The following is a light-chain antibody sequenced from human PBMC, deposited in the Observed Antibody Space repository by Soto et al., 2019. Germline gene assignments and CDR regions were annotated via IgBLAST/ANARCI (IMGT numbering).Light chain of an antibody. Sequence: DMQMTQYPSTLSASVGDRFTITCRASQSISSWLAWYQQKPGKAPKLLIYKASTLKSGVPSRFSGSGSGTEFTLTISSLQPDDFATYYCQHYNSYSEEFGQGTKVDIK. CDR2: KAS. CDR3: QHYNSYSEE. V-gene: IGKV1-5*03. J-gene: IGKJ1*01. CDR1: QSISSW.